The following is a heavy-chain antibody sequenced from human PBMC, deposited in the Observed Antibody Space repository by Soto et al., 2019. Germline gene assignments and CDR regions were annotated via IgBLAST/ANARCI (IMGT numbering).Heavy chain of an antibody. J-gene: IGHJ4*02. V-gene: IGHV2-5*02. CDR3: AHSPPYDILTGSLNYFDY. D-gene: IGHD3-9*01. CDR2: IFWDDDN. CDR1: GFSLSTSGVG. Sequence: QITLKESGPTLVKPTQTLTLTCTFSGFSLSTSGVGVGWIRQPPGKALEWLALIFWDDDNRYSPSLKSRLTITKGTSKNQVVLTMTNMDPVDTATYYCAHSPPYDILTGSLNYFDYWGQGTLVTVSS.